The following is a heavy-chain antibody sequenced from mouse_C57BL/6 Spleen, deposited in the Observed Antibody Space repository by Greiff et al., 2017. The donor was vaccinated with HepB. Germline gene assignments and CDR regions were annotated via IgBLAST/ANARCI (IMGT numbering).Heavy chain of an antibody. J-gene: IGHJ1*03. D-gene: IGHD1-1*01. CDR2: INPNNGGT. V-gene: IGHV1-18*01. CDR1: GYTFTDYN. Sequence: VHVKQSGPELVKPGASVKIPCKASGYTFTDYNMDWVKQSHGKSLEWIGDINPNNGGTIYNQKFKGKATLTVDKSSSTAYMELRSLTSEDTAVYYCARSKLLRFPWYFDVWGTGTTVTVSS. CDR3: ARSKLLRFPWYFDV.